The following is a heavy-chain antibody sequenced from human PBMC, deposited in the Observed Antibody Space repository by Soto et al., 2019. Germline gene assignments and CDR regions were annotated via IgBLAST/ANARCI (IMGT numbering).Heavy chain of an antibody. CDR1: GFTFSYYA. J-gene: IGHJ6*02. Sequence: LRLSCSASGFTFSYYAMHWVRQAPGKGLEYVSAISSNGGSTYYADSVRGRFTISRDNSKNMLYLQMSSLRAEDTAVYYCARDPIPGDMIVNYGMDVWGQGTTVTVSS. V-gene: IGHV3-64D*06. D-gene: IGHD3-22*01. CDR2: ISSNGGST. CDR3: ARDPIPGDMIVNYGMDV.